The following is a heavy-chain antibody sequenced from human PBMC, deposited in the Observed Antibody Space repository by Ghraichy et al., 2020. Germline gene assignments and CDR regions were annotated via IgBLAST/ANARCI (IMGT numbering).Heavy chain of an antibody. CDR3: ARDVGFDNSAGGLDV. V-gene: IGHV3-21*01. CDR2: ISTRSTYK. J-gene: IGHJ6*02. CDR1: GFTFSSYA. Sequence: GESLNISCAASGFTFSSYAMNWVRQAPGKGLEWVSSISTRSTYKNYAASVKGRFTVSRDNAKNSLFLQMDSLRADDTAVYYCARDVGFDNSAGGLDVWGHGT. D-gene: IGHD4-23*01.